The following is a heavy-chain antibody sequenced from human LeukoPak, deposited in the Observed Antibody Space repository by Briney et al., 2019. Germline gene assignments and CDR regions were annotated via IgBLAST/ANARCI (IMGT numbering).Heavy chain of an antibody. CDR3: AKDRRPLWLLLDY. V-gene: IGHV3-30-3*01. J-gene: IGHJ4*02. Sequence: GGSLRLSCAASGFTFSSYAMHWVRQAPGKGLEWVAVISYDGSNKYYADSVKGRFTISRDNSKNTLYLQMNSLRAEDTAVYYCAKDRRPLWLLLDYWGQGTLVTVSS. CDR2: ISYDGSNK. CDR1: GFTFSSYA. D-gene: IGHD5-18*01.